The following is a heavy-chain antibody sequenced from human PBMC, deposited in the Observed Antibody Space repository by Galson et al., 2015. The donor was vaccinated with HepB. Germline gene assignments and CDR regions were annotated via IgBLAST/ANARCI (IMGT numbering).Heavy chain of an antibody. CDR3: ARDFGILGATRHFDY. V-gene: IGHV3-30*04. J-gene: IGHJ4*02. CDR2: ISYDGGNK. CDR1: GFTFSSYA. Sequence: SLRLSCAASGFTFSSYAMHWVRQAPGKGLEWVAVISYDGGNKYYADSVKGRFTISRDNSKNTLYLQMNSLRAEDTAVYYCARDFGILGATRHFDYWGQGTLVTVSS. D-gene: IGHD5-12*01.